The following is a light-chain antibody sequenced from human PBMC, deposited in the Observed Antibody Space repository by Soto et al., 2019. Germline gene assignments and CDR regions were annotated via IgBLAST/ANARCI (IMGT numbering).Light chain of an antibody. J-gene: IGKJ1*01. Sequence: EVVLTQSPGTLSLSPGERATLSCRASQSDSSSFLAWYQQKPGQAPRLLIYDATTRATGIPDRFSGSGSGTDFTLTISRLEPEDFAVYYCQQYGSSPQAFGQGTKVDIK. V-gene: IGKV3-20*01. CDR1: QSDSSSF. CDR3: QQYGSSPQA. CDR2: DAT.